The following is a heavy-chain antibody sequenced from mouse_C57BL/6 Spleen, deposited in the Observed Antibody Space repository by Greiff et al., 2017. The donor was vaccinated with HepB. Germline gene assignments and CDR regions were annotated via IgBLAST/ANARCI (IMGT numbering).Heavy chain of an antibody. V-gene: IGHV1-80*01. CDR3: PRLDGNGAMDY. Sequence: VQLQQSGAELVKPGASVKISCTASGYAFSSYWMNWVQQRPDKGLEWIGQIYPGDGDTNYNGKFKGKATLTADNSSSTAYMQLSSLTSEDTAVYARPRLDGNGAMDYWGQGTPVTVSS. CDR2: IYPGDGDT. CDR1: GYAFSSYW. J-gene: IGHJ4*01. D-gene: IGHD2-1*01.